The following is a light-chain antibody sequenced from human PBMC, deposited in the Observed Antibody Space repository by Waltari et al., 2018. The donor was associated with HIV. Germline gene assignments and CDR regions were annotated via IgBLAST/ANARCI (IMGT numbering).Light chain of an antibody. J-gene: IGKJ4*01. CDR1: QCIASN. CDR2: AAS. Sequence: DIQLTQTPSFLSASVGDRVTITCRASQCIASNLAWSQQTPGKAPKLMIYAASTLQSGVPPRFRGSGSWTEVTLTISSLQPEEFATYYCQQLDDYPLAFGGGTEVEIK. CDR3: QQLDDYPLA. V-gene: IGKV1-9*01.